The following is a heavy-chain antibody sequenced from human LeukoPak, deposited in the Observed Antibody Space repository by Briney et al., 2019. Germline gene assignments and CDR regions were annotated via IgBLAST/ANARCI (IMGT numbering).Heavy chain of an antibody. J-gene: IGHJ4*02. CDR3: ARASSSSRPYYFDY. Sequence: PGGSLRLSCTASGFTFSSYDMSWVRQAPGKALEWVSSISEIISGTYYADSVKGRFTISRDTSKNTLYLQVNSLRAEDTAIYYCARASSSSRPYYFDYWGQGTLVTVSS. V-gene: IGHV3-23*01. D-gene: IGHD6-6*01. CDR2: ISEIISGT. CDR1: GFTFSSYD.